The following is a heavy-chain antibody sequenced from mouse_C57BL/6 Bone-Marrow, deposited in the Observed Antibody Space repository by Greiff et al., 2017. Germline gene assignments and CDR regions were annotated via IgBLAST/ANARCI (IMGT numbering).Heavy chain of an antibody. J-gene: IGHJ2*01. Sequence: QVQLQQPGAELVKPGASVKLSCKASGYTFTSYWMQWVKQRPGQGLEWIGEIDPSDSYTNYNQKFKGKATLTVDTSSSTAYMQLSSLTSEDAAVYYCARSPLYYGNYDDWGQGTTLTVSA. CDR1: GYTFTSYW. V-gene: IGHV1-50*01. D-gene: IGHD2-1*01. CDR2: IDPSDSYT. CDR3: ARSPLYYGNYDD.